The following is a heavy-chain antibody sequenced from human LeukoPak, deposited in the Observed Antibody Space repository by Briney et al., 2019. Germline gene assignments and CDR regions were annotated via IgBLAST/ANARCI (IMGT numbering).Heavy chain of an antibody. J-gene: IGHJ6*02. D-gene: IGHD3-10*01. CDR2: ISSSGSTI. V-gene: IGHV3-48*03. CDR1: GFTFSSYE. Sequence: PGGSLRLSCAASGFTFSSYEMNWVRQAPGKGLEWVSYISSSGSTIYYADSGKGRFTISRDNAKNSLYLQMNSLRAEDTAGYYCARRDHSITMVRGVTYYYYNGMDVWGQGTTVTVSS. CDR3: ARRDHSITMVRGVTYYYYNGMDV.